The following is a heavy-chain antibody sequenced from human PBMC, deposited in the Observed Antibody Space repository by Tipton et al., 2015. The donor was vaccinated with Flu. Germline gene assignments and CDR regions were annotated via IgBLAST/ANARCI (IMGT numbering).Heavy chain of an antibody. V-gene: IGHV3-53*01. CDR1: GGSFSGYY. CDR2: IYSDGRA. CDR3: TRGQGANP. Sequence: LSLTCALYGGSFSGYYWSWIRQSPGKGLEWVSVIYSDGRAYYVDSVKGRFTVSRDDSKNMLSLQMDSLRAEDTAVYYCTRGQGANPWGQGTLVTVSS. J-gene: IGHJ5*02.